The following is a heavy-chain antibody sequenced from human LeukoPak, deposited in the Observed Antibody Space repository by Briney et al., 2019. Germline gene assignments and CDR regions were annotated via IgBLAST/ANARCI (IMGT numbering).Heavy chain of an antibody. J-gene: IGHJ4*02. CDR1: GFTFSSYS. CDR3: ARELSTCCYFDY. CDR2: ISSSSSYI. D-gene: IGHD3-16*01. V-gene: IGHV3-21*01. Sequence: PGGSLRLSCAASGFTFSSYSMNWVRQAPGKGLEWVSSISSSSSYIYYADSVKGRFTISRDNAKNSLYLQMNSLRAEDTAVYYCARELSTCCYFDYWGQETLVTVSS.